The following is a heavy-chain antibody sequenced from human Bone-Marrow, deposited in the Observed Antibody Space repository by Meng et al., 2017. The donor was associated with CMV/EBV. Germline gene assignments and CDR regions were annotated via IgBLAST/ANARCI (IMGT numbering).Heavy chain of an antibody. Sequence: GESLKISCAASGFTFSSYAMHWVRQAPGKGLEWVAVISYDGSNKYYADSVKGRFTISRDNSKNTLYLQMNSLRAEDTAVYYCAKIGYCSSTSCRLSDYWGQGTLATVSS. CDR3: AKIGYCSSTSCRLSDY. D-gene: IGHD2-2*01. CDR2: ISYDGSNK. V-gene: IGHV3-30*04. CDR1: GFTFSSYA. J-gene: IGHJ4*02.